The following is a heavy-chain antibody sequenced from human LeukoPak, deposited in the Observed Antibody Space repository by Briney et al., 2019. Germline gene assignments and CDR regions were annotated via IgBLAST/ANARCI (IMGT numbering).Heavy chain of an antibody. Sequence: EASVKVSCKASGGTFSSYAISWVRQAPGQGLEWMGRIIPILGIANYAQKFQGRVTITADKSTSTAYMGLSSLRSEDTAVYYCARDRYYDSSGLSDYYYGMDVWGQGTTVTVSS. D-gene: IGHD3-22*01. V-gene: IGHV1-69*04. J-gene: IGHJ6*02. CDR1: GGTFSSYA. CDR3: ARDRYYDSSGLSDYYYGMDV. CDR2: IIPILGIA.